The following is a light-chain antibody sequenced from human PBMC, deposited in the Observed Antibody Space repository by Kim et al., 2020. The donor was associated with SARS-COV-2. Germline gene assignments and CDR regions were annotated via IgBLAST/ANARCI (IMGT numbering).Light chain of an antibody. J-gene: IGLJ3*02. CDR2: RNN. Sequence: QTATPTCTGNNNNVGNQEAAWLQQHQGQPPKLLSYRNNNRPSGISERFSASRSGDTASLTITGLQPEDETDYYCSAWDSSLNVWVFGGGTKLTVL. CDR1: NNNVGNQE. CDR3: SAWDSSLNVWV. V-gene: IGLV10-54*04.